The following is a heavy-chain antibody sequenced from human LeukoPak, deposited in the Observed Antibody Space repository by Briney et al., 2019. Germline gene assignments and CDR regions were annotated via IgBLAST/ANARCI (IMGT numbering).Heavy chain of an antibody. D-gene: IGHD5-12*01. J-gene: IGHJ4*02. Sequence: AGGSLRLSCAASGFTFSTYAMSWVRQAPGKGLEWVSAVRGSGSVTYYANSVKGRFTISRDNSKNTLYLQMNSLRAEDTAIYYCAKTSRGNSGYDSPFDYWGQGTLVTVSS. CDR1: GFTFSTYA. CDR3: AKTSRGNSGYDSPFDY. CDR2: VRGSGSVT. V-gene: IGHV3-23*01.